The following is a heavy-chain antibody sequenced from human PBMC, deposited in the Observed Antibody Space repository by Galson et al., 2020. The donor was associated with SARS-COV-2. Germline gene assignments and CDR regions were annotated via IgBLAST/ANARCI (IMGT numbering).Heavy chain of an antibody. CDR1: GFTFSSYW. D-gene: IGHD3-9*01. CDR2: IKQDGSEK. Sequence: GGSLRLSCAASGFTFSSYWMSWVRQAPGKGLEWVANIKQDGSEKYYVDSVKGRFTISRDNAKNSLYLQMNSLRAEDTAVYYCARDRQPVLPLRRTYYDILTGYFDYYYYYMDVWGKGTTVTISS. CDR3: ARDRQPVLPLRRTYYDILTGYFDYYYYYMDV. V-gene: IGHV3-7*01. J-gene: IGHJ6*03.